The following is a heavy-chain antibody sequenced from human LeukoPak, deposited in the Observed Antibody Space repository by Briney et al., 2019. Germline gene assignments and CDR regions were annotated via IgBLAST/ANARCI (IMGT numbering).Heavy chain of an antibody. CDR3: ARDQDSYAPDYYYYMDV. V-gene: IGHV1-2*06. CDR1: GYMFTAYY. J-gene: IGHJ6*03. Sequence: ASVKVSCKTSGYMFTAYYIQWLRQAPAQGIEGMGRLNTNSGGADYAQKFPGRLSMTRDTSISTGYMELTGLTADDTAVYYCARDQDSYAPDYYYYMDVWGKGTTVTVSS. D-gene: IGHD5-18*01. CDR2: LNTNSGGA.